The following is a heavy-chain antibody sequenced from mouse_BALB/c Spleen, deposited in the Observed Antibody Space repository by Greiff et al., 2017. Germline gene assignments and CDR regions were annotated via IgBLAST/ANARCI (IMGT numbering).Heavy chain of an antibody. Sequence: VQLKESGPELVKPGASVKMSCKASGYTFTSYVMHWVKQKPGQGLEWIGYINPYNDGTKYNEKFKGKATLTSDKSSSTAYMELSSLTSEDSAVYYCARDDGYNYYAMDYWGQGTSVTVSS. V-gene: IGHV1-14*01. CDR3: ARDDGYNYYAMDY. CDR1: GYTFTSYV. CDR2: INPYNDGT. J-gene: IGHJ4*01. D-gene: IGHD2-3*01.